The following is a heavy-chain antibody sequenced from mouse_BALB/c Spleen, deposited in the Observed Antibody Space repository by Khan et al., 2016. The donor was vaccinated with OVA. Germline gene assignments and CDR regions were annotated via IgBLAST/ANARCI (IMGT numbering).Heavy chain of an antibody. CDR3: ARGGSAGPAWFAY. CDR1: GYSITSGYF. Sequence: EVQLQESGPGLVKPSQSLSLTCSVTGYSITSGYFWNWIRQFPGNRLEWMGYIRYDGGNNYTPSPKNRISISRDTSKNQVFQKLNSVTTEDTATYCCARGGSAGPAWFAYWGQGTLVTVSA. D-gene: IGHD3-1*01. J-gene: IGHJ3*01. V-gene: IGHV3-6*02. CDR2: IRYDGGN.